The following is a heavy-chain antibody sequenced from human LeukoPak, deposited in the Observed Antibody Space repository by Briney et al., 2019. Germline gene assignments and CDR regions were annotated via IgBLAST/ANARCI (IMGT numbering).Heavy chain of an antibody. J-gene: IGHJ4*02. D-gene: IGHD3-9*01. V-gene: IGHV4-39*07. Sequence: SETLSLTCTVSGGSISSSSYYWGWIRQPPGKGLEWIGSIYHSGSTNYNPSLKSRVTISVDKSKNQFSLKLSSVTAADTAVYYCAQAYDILTGYYIWWGQGTLVTVSS. CDR2: IYHSGST. CDR1: GGSISSSSYY. CDR3: AQAYDILTGYYIW.